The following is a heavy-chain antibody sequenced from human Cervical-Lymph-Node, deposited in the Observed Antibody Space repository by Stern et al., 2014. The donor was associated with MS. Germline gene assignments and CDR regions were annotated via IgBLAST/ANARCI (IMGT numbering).Heavy chain of an antibody. CDR1: GGTFSNYA. CDR3: AGRVTEVGQQLRYHYYGMDV. V-gene: IGHV1-69*01. J-gene: IGHJ6*02. CDR2: IIPSLGTS. Sequence: VQLVESGAEVKKPGSSVKVSCKASGGTFSNYAISWVRQAPGEGPEWMGGIIPSLGTSNHAQKFQGRVTITADESTTTAYMELSSLRSEDTAVYYCAGRVTEVGQQLRYHYYGMDVWGQGTAVTVSS. D-gene: IGHD6-13*01.